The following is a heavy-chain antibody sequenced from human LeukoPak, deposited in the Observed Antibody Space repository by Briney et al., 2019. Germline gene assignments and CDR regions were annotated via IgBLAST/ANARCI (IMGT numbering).Heavy chain of an antibody. CDR3: AKATPGYFYYGMDG. Sequence: ASVKVSCKASGYTFTGYYIHWVRQVPGQGLEWMGWINPNPHSGGTNYAQKFRGRVAMTSDTSITTAYMDLSGLTSDDTAMYFCAKATPGYFYYGMDGWGQGTAVTVYS. J-gene: IGHJ6*02. CDR1: GYTFTGYY. CDR2: INPNPHSGGT. V-gene: IGHV1-2*02.